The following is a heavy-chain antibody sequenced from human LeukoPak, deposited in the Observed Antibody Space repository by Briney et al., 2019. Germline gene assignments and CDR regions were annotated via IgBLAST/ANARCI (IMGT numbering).Heavy chain of an antibody. V-gene: IGHV3-21*01. CDR2: ISSSSSYI. Sequence: GGSLRLSCAASGFTFSSYSMNWVRQAPGKGLEWVSFISSSSSYIYYADSVKGRFTISRDNAKNSLYLQMNSLRAEDTAVYYCARGESGVFFDYWGQGTLVTVSS. J-gene: IGHJ4*02. D-gene: IGHD3-3*01. CDR1: GFTFSSYS. CDR3: ARGESGVFFDY.